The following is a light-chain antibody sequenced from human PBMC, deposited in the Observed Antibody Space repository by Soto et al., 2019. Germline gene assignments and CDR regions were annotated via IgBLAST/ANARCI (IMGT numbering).Light chain of an antibody. CDR2: EAS. Sequence: QSVLTQPASVSGSPGQSITISCTGTSSDVGGYNLVSWYQQHPGKAPKLMIYEASKRPSGFSDRFSGSKSGNTASLTISGLQAEDEADYYCCSYAGSSTSPYVFGTGTRSPS. CDR3: CSYAGSSTSPYV. V-gene: IGLV2-23*01. CDR1: SSDVGGYNL. J-gene: IGLJ1*01.